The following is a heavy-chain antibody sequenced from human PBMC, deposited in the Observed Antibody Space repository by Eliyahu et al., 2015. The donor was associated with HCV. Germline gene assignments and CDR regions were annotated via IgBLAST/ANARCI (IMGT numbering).Heavy chain of an antibody. Sequence: QVQLQESGPGLVKPSETLSLTCSVSGGSISSYYWSWIRQPAGKGLEWIGRVYISGSANYNPSLKSRVTMSLDTSKNQFSLQLSSLTAADTAVYYCARSRRGYSGAFDILGQGTMVTVSS. CDR2: VYISGSA. CDR1: GGSISSYY. D-gene: IGHD3-22*01. CDR3: ARSRRGYSGAFDI. V-gene: IGHV4-4*07. J-gene: IGHJ3*02.